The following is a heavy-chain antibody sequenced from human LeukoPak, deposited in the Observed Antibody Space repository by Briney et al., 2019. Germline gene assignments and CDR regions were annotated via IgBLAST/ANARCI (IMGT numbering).Heavy chain of an antibody. CDR2: ISGNGGST. J-gene: IGHJ4*02. D-gene: IGHD5-12*01. V-gene: IGHV3-23*01. CDR1: GFTFSSYA. CDR3: AKAGGYSSRGIDY. Sequence: GGSLRLSCAASGFTFSSYAMSWVRQAPGKGLEWVSGISGNGGSTYYADSAKGRFTISRDNSKNTLYLQINSLRAEDTAVNYCAKAGGYSSRGIDYWGQGTLVTVSS.